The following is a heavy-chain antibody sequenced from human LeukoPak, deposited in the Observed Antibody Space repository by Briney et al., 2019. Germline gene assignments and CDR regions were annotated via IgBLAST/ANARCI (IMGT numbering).Heavy chain of an antibody. CDR2: MLYTGDT. CDR1: GDSVSTDTYC. D-gene: IGHD7-27*01. J-gene: IGHJ4*02. V-gene: IGHV4-61*01. Sequence: PSETLSLTCTVSGDSVSTDTYCWSWIRQPPGKGLEWTAYMLYTGDTNYNPALKSRVTISVDTSENQFSLKLSSVTAADTAVYYCARAHNWGFSFMDSWGQGTLVTVSP. CDR3: ARAHNWGFSFMDS.